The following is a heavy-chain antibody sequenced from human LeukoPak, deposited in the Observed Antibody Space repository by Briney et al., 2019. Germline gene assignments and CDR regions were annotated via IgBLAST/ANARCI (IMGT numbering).Heavy chain of an antibody. V-gene: IGHV3-23*01. D-gene: IGHD3-16*01. J-gene: IGHJ6*03. CDR3: AKLGGHPLHNYYVGV. CDR2: ILDSGYST. Sequence: GGSLRLSCAASGFTFSSYAMSWVRQAPGKGRECVSGILDSGYSTYYANSVKGRFTISRDNSNNTLYLQMNSLRAEDTAVYYCAKLGGHPLHNYYVGVWGKGTTVAVSS. CDR1: GFTFSSYA.